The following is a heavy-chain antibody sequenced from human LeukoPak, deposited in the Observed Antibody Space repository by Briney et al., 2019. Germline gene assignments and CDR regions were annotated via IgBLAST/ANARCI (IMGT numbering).Heavy chain of an antibody. Sequence: GSLRLSCAASGFTFSNAWMSWVRQAPGKGLEWVSAISGSGGSTYYADSVKGRFTISRDNSKNTLYLQMNSLRAEDTAVYYCALAISCRYWGQGTLVTVSS. CDR1: GFTFSNAW. D-gene: IGHD2-2*01. J-gene: IGHJ4*02. CDR3: ALAISCRY. CDR2: ISGSGGST. V-gene: IGHV3-23*01.